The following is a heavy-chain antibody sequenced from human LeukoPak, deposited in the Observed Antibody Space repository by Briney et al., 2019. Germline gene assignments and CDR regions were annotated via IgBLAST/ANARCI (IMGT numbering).Heavy chain of an antibody. CDR3: ASGSRFDY. CDR2: INPNSGGK. V-gene: IGHV1-2*02. CDR1: GYTFTGYY. J-gene: IGHJ4*02. Sequence: ASVKVSCNASGYTFTGYYLYRARQPPGQGLEWGGCINPNSGGKKYAQKFQRRVTMTRDTSISTAYMELSRLRSDDTAVYYCASGSRFDYWGQGTLVTVSS.